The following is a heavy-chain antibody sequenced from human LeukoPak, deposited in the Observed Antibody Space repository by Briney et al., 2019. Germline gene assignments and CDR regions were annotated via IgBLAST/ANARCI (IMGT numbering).Heavy chain of an antibody. V-gene: IGHV4-4*02. CDR1: GGSISSSNW. CDR3: ARGPAGYYPTNWFDP. Sequence: SETLSLTCAVSGGSISSSNWWSWVRQPPGKGLEWIGEIYHSGSTNYNPSLKSRVTISVDKSKNQFSLKLSSVTAADTAVYYCARGPAGYYPTNWFDPWGQGTLVTVSS. CDR2: IYHSGST. D-gene: IGHD3-9*01. J-gene: IGHJ5*02.